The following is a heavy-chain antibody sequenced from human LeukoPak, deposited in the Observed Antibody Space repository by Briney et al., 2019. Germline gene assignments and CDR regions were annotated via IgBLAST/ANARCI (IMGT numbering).Heavy chain of an antibody. D-gene: IGHD5-24*01. Sequence: GESLKISCKGSGYSFTSYWIGWVRQMPGKGLEWMGIVFPVDSDTRYSPSFQGQVTISADKSISTAYLQWSSLKASDTAMYYCAREKMEGAFDIWGQGTMVTVSS. CDR1: GYSFTSYW. CDR2: VFPVDSDT. V-gene: IGHV5-51*01. J-gene: IGHJ3*02. CDR3: AREKMEGAFDI.